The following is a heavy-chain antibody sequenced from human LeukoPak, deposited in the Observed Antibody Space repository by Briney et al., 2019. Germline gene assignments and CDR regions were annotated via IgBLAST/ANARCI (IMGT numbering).Heavy chain of an antibody. Sequence: GGSLRLSCAASGFTFSSHWMHWVRQAPGKGLVWVSRINSDGSSISYADSVKGRFTISRDNAKNTLYLQMNSLRVEDTAVYYCTRGVTIVPDYWGQGTLVTVSS. CDR3: TRGVTIVPDY. CDR1: GFTFSSHW. D-gene: IGHD2-8*01. J-gene: IGHJ4*02. V-gene: IGHV3-74*01. CDR2: INSDGSSI.